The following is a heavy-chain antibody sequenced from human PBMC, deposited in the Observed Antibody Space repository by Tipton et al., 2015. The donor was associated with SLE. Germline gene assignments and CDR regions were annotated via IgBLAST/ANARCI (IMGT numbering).Heavy chain of an antibody. Sequence: TLSLTCAVYGGSFSGYYWSWIRQPPGKGLEWIGEINHSGSTNYNPSLKSRVTISVDTSKNQFSLKLSSVTAADTAVYYCARIAAAANYFDYWGQGTLVTVSS. CDR1: GGSFSGYY. V-gene: IGHV4-34*01. CDR3: ARIAAAANYFDY. CDR2: INHSGST. J-gene: IGHJ4*02. D-gene: IGHD6-13*01.